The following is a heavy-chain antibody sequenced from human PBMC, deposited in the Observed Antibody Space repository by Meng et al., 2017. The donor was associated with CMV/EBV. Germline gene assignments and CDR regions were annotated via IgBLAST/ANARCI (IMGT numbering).Heavy chain of an antibody. CDR2: INPNSGGT. CDR3: ARVQVRGEMATPAGY. J-gene: IGHJ4*02. CDR1: ENTSNGYD. V-gene: IGHV1-2*02. D-gene: IGHD5-24*01. Sequence: QQWQPGAKEKMPGSALKCSSRRTENTSNGYDIHWVRPDPGQGLERMGWINPNSGGTNDAQKFQGRVTMTRDTSISTAYMELSRLRSDDTAVYYCARVQVRGEMATPAGYWGQGTLVTVSS.